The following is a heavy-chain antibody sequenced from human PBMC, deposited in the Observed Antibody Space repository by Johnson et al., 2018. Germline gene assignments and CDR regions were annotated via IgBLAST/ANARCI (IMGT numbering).Heavy chain of an antibody. V-gene: IGHV3-15*01. CDR3: TTDRTDV. Sequence: EVQLVESGGGLVKPGGPLRLSCTGSGFTSNAWMSWIRQAPGKGLAWVGRIKSKTDGETADYAAPVIGRFTISRGDSKTTVYLQMNSRKTKDTGVYYCTTDRTDVRGQGTTVTVYS. CDR1: GFTSNAW. J-gene: IGHJ6*02. CDR2: IKSKTDGETA.